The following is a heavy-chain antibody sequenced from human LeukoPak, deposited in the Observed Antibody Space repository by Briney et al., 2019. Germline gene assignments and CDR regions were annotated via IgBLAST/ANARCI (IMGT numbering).Heavy chain of an antibody. CDR3: ARDAVDTANAV. Sequence: GGSLRLSCAASGFTFDDYAMHWVRQAPGKGLEWVSGISWNSGSIGYADSVKGRFTTSRDNAKNSLYLQMNSLRAEDTAVYYCARDAVDTANAVWGQGTTVTVSS. V-gene: IGHV3-9*01. CDR2: ISWNSGSI. CDR1: GFTFDDYA. D-gene: IGHD5-18*01. J-gene: IGHJ6*02.